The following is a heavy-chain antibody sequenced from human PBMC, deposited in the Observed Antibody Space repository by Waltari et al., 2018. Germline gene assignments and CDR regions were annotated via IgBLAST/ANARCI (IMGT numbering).Heavy chain of an antibody. CDR3: AKSRGFEY. J-gene: IGHJ4*02. CDR2: INYDGRQK. D-gene: IGHD3-10*01. V-gene: IGHV3-7*01. Sequence: EGQLVESGGGLVQRGGFLRLSGEVSGFRFSRYWMSWVRQTPGKGLEWVANINYDGRQKYYVDSVKGRFAISRDNAKNSVYLQMNSLRVEDTAVYYCAKSRGFEYWGQGALITVSS. CDR1: GFRFSRYW.